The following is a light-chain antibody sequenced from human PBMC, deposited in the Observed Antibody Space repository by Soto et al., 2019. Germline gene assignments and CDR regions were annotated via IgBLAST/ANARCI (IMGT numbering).Light chain of an antibody. CDR3: QQYGSSPLT. CDR1: QSVSGSY. J-gene: IGKJ4*01. V-gene: IGKV3-20*01. CDR2: GAS. Sequence: EIVLTQSPGTLSLSPGERATLSCRASQSVSGSYLAWYQRKPGQAPRLLIYGASSRATGIPDRFSGSGSGTDFTLTISRLEPDEFAVYYCQQYGSSPLTFGGGTKVEIK.